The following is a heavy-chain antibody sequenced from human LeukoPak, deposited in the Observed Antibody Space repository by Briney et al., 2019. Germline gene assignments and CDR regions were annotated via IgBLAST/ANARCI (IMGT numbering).Heavy chain of an antibody. V-gene: IGHV3-7*01. CDR1: GITFSRFW. D-gene: IGHD6-6*01. CDR3: ARDKSLYSSSSVFDY. CDR2: IKQDGSEK. J-gene: IGHJ4*02. Sequence: GGSLRLSCAASGITFSRFWMSWVRQAPGKGLEWVANIKQDGSEKDYVDSAKGRFTISRDNAKNSLYLQMNSLRAEDTAVYYCARDKSLYSSSSVFDYWGQGTLVTVSS.